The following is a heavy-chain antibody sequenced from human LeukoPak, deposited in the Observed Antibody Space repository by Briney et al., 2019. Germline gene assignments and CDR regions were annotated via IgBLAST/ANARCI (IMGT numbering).Heavy chain of an antibody. J-gene: IGHJ4*02. Sequence: SETLSLTCTVSSGSISGHYWSWIRQPPGEGLEWIGNIYYSGSTNYNPSLESRVTISVDTSKNQFSLKLSSATAADTAVYYCARHSSGWYYVDYWGQGTLVTVSS. CDR3: ARHSSGWYYVDY. CDR2: IYYSGST. V-gene: IGHV4-59*11. CDR1: SGSISGHY. D-gene: IGHD6-19*01.